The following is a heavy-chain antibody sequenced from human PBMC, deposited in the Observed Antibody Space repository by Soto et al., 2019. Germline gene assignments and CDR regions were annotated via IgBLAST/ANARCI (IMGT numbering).Heavy chain of an antibody. CDR3: ARGYRQQLVWWFDP. CDR2: INSDGSST. CDR1: GFTFSSYW. D-gene: IGHD6-13*01. V-gene: IGHV3-74*01. J-gene: IGHJ5*02. Sequence: PGGSLRLSCAASGFTFSSYWMHWVRQAPGKGLVWVSRINSDGSSTSYADSVKGRFTISRDNAKNTLYLQMNSLRAEDTAVYYCARGYRQQLVWWFDPWGQGTLVTVSS.